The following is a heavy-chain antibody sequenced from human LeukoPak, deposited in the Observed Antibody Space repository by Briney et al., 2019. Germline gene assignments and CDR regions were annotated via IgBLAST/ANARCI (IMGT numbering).Heavy chain of an antibody. V-gene: IGHV3-53*01. CDR3: ARDGMVYYDSSGYYDSYYYGMDV. CDR2: IYSGGST. D-gene: IGHD3-22*01. Sequence: GGSLRLSCAASGSTVSSNYMSWVRQAPGKGLEWVSVIYSGGSTYYADSVKGRFTISRDNSKNTLYLQMNSLRAEDTAVYYCARDGMVYYDSSGYYDSYYYGMDVWGQGTTVTVSS. J-gene: IGHJ6*02. CDR1: GSTVSSNY.